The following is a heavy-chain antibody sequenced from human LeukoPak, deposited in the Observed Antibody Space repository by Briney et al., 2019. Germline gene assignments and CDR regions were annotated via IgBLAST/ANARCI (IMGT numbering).Heavy chain of an antibody. CDR3: AKSYLSSSSWYGMDV. CDR2: IRYDGSNK. Sequence: GGSLRLSCAASGFTFSSYGMHWVRQAPGKGLEWVAFIRYDGSNKYYADSVKGRFTISRDNSKNTLYLQMNSLRAEDTAVYYCAKSYLSSSSWYGMDVWGQGTTVTVSS. CDR1: GFTFSSYG. D-gene: IGHD6-13*01. J-gene: IGHJ6*02. V-gene: IGHV3-30*02.